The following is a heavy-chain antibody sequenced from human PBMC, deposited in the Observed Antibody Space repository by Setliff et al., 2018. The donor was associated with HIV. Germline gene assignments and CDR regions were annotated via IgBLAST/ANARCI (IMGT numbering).Heavy chain of an antibody. CDR2: IYSSGTK. Sequence: PSETLSLTCTVSGASISSGGYYWSWIRQHPGGGLEWIGYIYSSGTKYYNPSLKSRLAISLDTSKNQFSLNLKSVTAADAAVYYCARGFCSGGFCHPNFYHYMDVWGKGTTVTVSS. V-gene: IGHV4-31*03. CDR3: ARGFCSGGFCHPNFYHYMDV. D-gene: IGHD2-15*01. J-gene: IGHJ6*03. CDR1: GASISSGGYY.